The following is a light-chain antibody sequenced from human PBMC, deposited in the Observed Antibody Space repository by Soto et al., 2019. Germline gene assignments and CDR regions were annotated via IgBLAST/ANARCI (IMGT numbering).Light chain of an antibody. V-gene: IGKV3-20*01. J-gene: IGKJ5*01. CDR3: QQYASSPLT. CDR1: QSVSNNY. Sequence: EIVLTQSPGTLSLSPGERATLSCRASQSVSNNYLAWYQQNPGQAPRLLIYGASKRATGIPDRFFGSGSGTDFTLTISRLEPEDFAVYYCQQYASSPLTFGQGTRLEIK. CDR2: GAS.